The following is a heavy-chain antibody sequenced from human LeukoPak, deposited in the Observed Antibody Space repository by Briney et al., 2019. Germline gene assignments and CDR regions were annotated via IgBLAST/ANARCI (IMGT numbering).Heavy chain of an antibody. Sequence: GGSLRLSCAASGFTLGSYSMNWVRQAPGKGLEWVSYISSSSDTMHYADSVRGRFTISRDNAKNSLFLQMNSLRAEDAAVYYCAREWVPYSGSYSYYFDYWGQGTLVTVSS. V-gene: IGHV3-48*04. CDR1: GFTLGSYS. CDR2: ISSSSDTM. D-gene: IGHD1-26*01. J-gene: IGHJ4*02. CDR3: AREWVPYSGSYSYYFDY.